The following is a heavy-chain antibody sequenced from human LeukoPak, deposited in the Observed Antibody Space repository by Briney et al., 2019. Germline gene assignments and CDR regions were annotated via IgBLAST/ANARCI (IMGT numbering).Heavy chain of an antibody. D-gene: IGHD2-15*01. CDR1: KFLLSNYW. Sequence: GASQRLSHAASKFLLSNYWMSWVRPAPTKELEWVAYIKKTGSQTQYVDSVKGRFTIPRDHARNSLFLQMNSLRAEDTAVYYCATEDGYCSGGNCYSYFDSWGPGTLVTVSS. CDR2: IKKTGSQT. CDR3: ATEDGYCSGGNCYSYFDS. J-gene: IGHJ4*02. V-gene: IGHV3-7*01.